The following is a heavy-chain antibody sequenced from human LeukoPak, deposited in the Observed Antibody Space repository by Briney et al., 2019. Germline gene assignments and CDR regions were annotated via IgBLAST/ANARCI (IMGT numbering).Heavy chain of an antibody. Sequence: SETLSLTCTVSGGSISSYYWSWIRQPAGKGLEWIGYIYYSGSTNYNPSLKSRVTISVDTSKNQFSLKLSSVTAADTAVYYCARGRISIIRGSVWNWFDPWGQGTLVTVSS. CDR3: ARGRISIIRGSVWNWFDP. CDR2: IYYSGST. J-gene: IGHJ5*02. D-gene: IGHD3-10*01. V-gene: IGHV4-59*12. CDR1: GGSISSYY.